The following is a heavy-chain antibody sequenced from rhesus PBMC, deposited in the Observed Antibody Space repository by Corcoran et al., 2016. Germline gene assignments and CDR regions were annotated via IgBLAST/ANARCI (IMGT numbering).Heavy chain of an antibody. Sequence: QVQLQESGPGLVKPSETLSLTCAVSGGSISGYYWSWIRQAPGKGLEWIGKIDGNSAGTNYHSSLKMRVIISKDPSKNQFSLNLRSVTAADTAVYFCAREPSGGAYSEDGGFDFWGQGLRVTVSS. V-gene: IGHV4-81*01. J-gene: IGHJ3*01. CDR2: IDGNSAGT. D-gene: IGHD2-39*02. CDR3: AREPSGGAYSEDGGFDF. CDR1: GGSISGYY.